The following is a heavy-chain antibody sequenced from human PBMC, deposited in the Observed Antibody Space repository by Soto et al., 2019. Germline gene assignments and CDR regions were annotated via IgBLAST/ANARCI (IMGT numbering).Heavy chain of an antibody. CDR1: GFTFSSYA. Sequence: PGGSLSLACAASGFTFSSYAFSWVRQAPGKGLEWVSLISANGGLIKYADSVKGRFTISRDNSKNTVSLQMNSLRAEDTAVYYCAQKYYDSTGGGYWGLGTLVTVSS. CDR3: AQKYYDSTGGGY. D-gene: IGHD3-16*01. V-gene: IGHV3-23*01. J-gene: IGHJ4*02. CDR2: ISANGGLI.